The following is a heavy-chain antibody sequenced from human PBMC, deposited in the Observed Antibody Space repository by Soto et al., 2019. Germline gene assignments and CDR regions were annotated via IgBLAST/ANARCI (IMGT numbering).Heavy chain of an antibody. CDR3: AATYGDYVRFWFDP. CDR2: IYHSGST. D-gene: IGHD4-17*01. J-gene: IGHJ5*02. CDR1: SSSIRSSNW. V-gene: IGHV4-4*02. Sequence: SETLSLTCAFSSSSIRSSNWWSWFRQPPGKGLEWIGEIYHSGSTNYNPPLKSRVTISVDKSKNQFSLKLSSVTAADTAVYYCAATYGDYVRFWFDPWGQGTLVTVSS.